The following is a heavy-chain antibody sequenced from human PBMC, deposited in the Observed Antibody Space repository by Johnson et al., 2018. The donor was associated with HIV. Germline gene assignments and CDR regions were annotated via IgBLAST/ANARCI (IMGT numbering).Heavy chain of an antibody. CDR1: GFIFGMFS. Sequence: VQLVESGGGLVQPGGSLRLSCAASGFIFGMFSMRWVRQAPGRGLERVANIKQDGSEKYYVDYVKGRFTISRDNAKNSLYSLYVQMNSQRAEDTAVYYCARNYGSGSYFCNDAFDMWGQGTMVTVSS. V-gene: IGHV3-7*01. CDR3: ARNYGSGSYFCNDAFDM. D-gene: IGHD3-10*01. CDR2: IKQDGSEK. J-gene: IGHJ3*02.